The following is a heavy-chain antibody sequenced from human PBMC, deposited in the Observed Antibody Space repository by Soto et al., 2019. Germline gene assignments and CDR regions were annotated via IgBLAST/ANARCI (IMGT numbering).Heavy chain of an antibody. V-gene: IGHV1-69*06. CDR2: IIPLFGTE. CDR3: ATRFRSGPIAHYFDY. D-gene: IGHD3-3*01. CDR1: GGSFSTYA. J-gene: IGHJ4*01. Sequence: QVHLVQSGAEVKKPGSSVKVSCKASGGSFSTYAINWLRQAPGQGLEWMGGIIPLFGTEHYAQNLQDRFTFTADKSTTTAYMEVRSLTSEDTAVYYCATRFRSGPIAHYFDYWGQGTLVTVSS.